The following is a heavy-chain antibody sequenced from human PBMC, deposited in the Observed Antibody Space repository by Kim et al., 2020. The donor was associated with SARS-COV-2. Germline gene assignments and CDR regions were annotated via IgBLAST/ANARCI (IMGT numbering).Heavy chain of an antibody. CDR2: IWYDGSNK. Sequence: GGSLRLSCAASGFTFSSYAMHWVRQAPGKGLEWVAVIWYDGSNKYYADSVKGRFTISRDNSKNTLYLQMNSLRAEDTAVYYCAKDRVADYYYGMDVWGQGTTVTVSS. V-gene: IGHV3-33*06. D-gene: IGHD2-15*01. CDR1: GFTFSSYA. J-gene: IGHJ6*02. CDR3: AKDRVADYYYGMDV.